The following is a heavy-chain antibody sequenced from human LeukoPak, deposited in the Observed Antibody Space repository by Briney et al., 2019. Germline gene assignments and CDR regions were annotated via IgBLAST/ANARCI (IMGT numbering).Heavy chain of an antibody. CDR2: ISSSGSTI. D-gene: IGHD5-18*01. V-gene: IGHV3-11*04. CDR1: GFTFSDYY. J-gene: IGHJ4*02. CDR3: ARDFNTGDTAMVSPSGY. Sequence: GGPLRLSCAASGFTFSDYYMSWIRQAPGKGLEWVSYISSSGSTIYYADSVKGRFTISRDNAKNSLYLQMDSLRAEDTAVYYGARDFNTGDTAMVSPSGYWGQGTLVTVSS.